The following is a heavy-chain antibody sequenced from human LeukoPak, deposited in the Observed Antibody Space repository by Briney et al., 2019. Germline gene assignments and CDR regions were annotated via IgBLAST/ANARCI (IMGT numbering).Heavy chain of an antibody. V-gene: IGHV4-31*03. J-gene: IGHJ5*02. CDR3: ARSDSSGYYYVS. Sequence: SETLSLTCTVSGGSLSSGGYYWTWIRQHPGQGLEWIGYIYYSGSTYYHPSLKSRLSISVDTSKNQFSLNLTSVTAADTAVYYCARSDSSGYYYVSWGQGTLVTVSS. CDR2: IYYSGST. D-gene: IGHD3-22*01. CDR1: GGSLSSGGYY.